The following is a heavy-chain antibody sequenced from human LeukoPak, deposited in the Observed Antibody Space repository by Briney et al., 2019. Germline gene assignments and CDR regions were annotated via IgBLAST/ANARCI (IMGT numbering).Heavy chain of an antibody. J-gene: IGHJ4*02. CDR3: ARYGQWLVRSFDY. Sequence: SETLSLTCTVSGGSISSSSYYWGWIRQPPGKGLEWIGSIYYSGSTYYNPSLKSRVTISVDTSKNQFSLKLSPVTAADTAVYYCARYGQWLVRSFDYWGQGTLVTVSS. D-gene: IGHD6-19*01. CDR1: GGSISSSSYY. CDR2: IYYSGST. V-gene: IGHV4-39*01.